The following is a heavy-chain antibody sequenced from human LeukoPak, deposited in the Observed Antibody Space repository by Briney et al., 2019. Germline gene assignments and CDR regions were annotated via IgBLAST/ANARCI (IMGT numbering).Heavy chain of an antibody. V-gene: IGHV3-23*01. Sequence: PGGSLRLSCAASGFTFSSYAMSWVRQAPGKGLEWVSGISGSGGSTYYADSVKGRFTISRDNAKNSLYLQMNSLRAEDTAVYYCARALRGEGSGATGHYWGQGTLVTVSS. CDR3: ARALRGEGSGATGHY. D-gene: IGHD3-10*01. CDR2: ISGSGGST. CDR1: GFTFSSYA. J-gene: IGHJ4*02.